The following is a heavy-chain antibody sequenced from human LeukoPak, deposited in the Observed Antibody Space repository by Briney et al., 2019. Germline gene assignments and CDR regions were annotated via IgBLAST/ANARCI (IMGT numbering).Heavy chain of an antibody. Sequence: GASVKVSCKASGGTFSSYAISWVRQAPGQGLEWMGGIIPIFGTANYAQKFRGRVTITADESTSTAYMELSSLRSEDTAVYYCARDLEPYGDYVGFYSNPWGQGTLVTVSS. V-gene: IGHV1-69*13. CDR1: GGTFSSYA. J-gene: IGHJ5*02. CDR2: IIPIFGTA. CDR3: ARDLEPYGDYVGFYSNP. D-gene: IGHD4-17*01.